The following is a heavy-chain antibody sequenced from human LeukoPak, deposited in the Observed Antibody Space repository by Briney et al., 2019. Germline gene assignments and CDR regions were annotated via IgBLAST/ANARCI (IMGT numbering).Heavy chain of an antibody. Sequence: ASVKVACKASGYTFTSYAMHWVRQAPGQRLEWMGWINAGNGNTKYSQKFQGRVTITRDTSASTAYMELSSLRSEDTAVYYCAREQQLNWFDPWGQGTLVTVSS. J-gene: IGHJ5*02. V-gene: IGHV1-3*01. CDR3: AREQQLNWFDP. CDR2: INAGNGNT. D-gene: IGHD6-13*01. CDR1: GYTFTSYA.